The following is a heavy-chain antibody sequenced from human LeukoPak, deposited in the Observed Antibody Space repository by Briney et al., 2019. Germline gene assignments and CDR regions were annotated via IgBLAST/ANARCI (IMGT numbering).Heavy chain of an antibody. CDR2: IYHSGST. CDR1: GGSISSGGYS. D-gene: IGHD4-23*01. V-gene: IGHV4-30-2*01. CDR3: ATVANGGNSDY. Sequence: IPSQTLSLTCAVSGGSISSGGYSWSWIRQPPGKGLEWIGYIYHSGSTYYNPSLKSRVTISVDRSKNQFSLKLSSVTAADTAVYYCATVANGGNSDYWGQGTLVTVSS. J-gene: IGHJ4*02.